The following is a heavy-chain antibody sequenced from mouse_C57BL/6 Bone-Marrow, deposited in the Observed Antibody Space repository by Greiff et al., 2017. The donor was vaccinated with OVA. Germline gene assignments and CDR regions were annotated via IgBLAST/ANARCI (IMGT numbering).Heavy chain of an antibody. D-gene: IGHD1-1*01. J-gene: IGHJ1*03. V-gene: IGHV5-4*01. CDR2: ISDGGSYT. CDR3: ARDHYGSSYWYFDV. CDR1: GFTFSSYA. Sequence: DVKLVESGGGLVKPGGYLKLSCAASGFTFSSYAMSWVRQTPEKRLEWVATISDGGSYTYYPDNVKGRFTISRDNAKNNLYLQMSHLKSEDTAMYYCARDHYGSSYWYFDVWGTGTTVTVSS.